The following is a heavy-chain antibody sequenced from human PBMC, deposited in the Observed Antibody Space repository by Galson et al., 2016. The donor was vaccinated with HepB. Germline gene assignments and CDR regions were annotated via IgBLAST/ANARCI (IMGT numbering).Heavy chain of an antibody. CDR1: GASISAHY. D-gene: IGHD3-16*01. Sequence: ETLSLTFTVSGASISAHYWSWIRQPPGKGLEWIGYIYDSGSTNYNSSLNSRVTISRDTSKNQFSLKLTSVTAADTAVYYCARRLGRDVANYHYYSLDVWGQGTTVTVSS. J-gene: IGHJ6*02. V-gene: IGHV4-59*11. CDR2: IYDSGST. CDR3: ARRLGRDVANYHYYSLDV.